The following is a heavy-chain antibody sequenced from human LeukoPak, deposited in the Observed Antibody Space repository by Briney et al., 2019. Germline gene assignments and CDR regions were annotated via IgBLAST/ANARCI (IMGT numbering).Heavy chain of an antibody. Sequence: GRSLRLSCAASGFTFDDYAMPWVRQAPGKGLEWVSGISWNSGSIGYADSVKGRFTISRDNAKNSLYLQMNSLRAEDTAVYYCAKDLSGSCPNWGQGTLVTVSS. V-gene: IGHV3-9*01. CDR3: AKDLSGSCPN. J-gene: IGHJ4*02. D-gene: IGHD1-26*01. CDR1: GFTFDDYA. CDR2: ISWNSGSI.